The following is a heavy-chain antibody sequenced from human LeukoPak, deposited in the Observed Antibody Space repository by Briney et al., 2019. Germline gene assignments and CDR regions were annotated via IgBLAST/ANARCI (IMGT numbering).Heavy chain of an antibody. D-gene: IGHD3-16*01. V-gene: IGHV3-7*03. CDR1: GFTFSSYW. CDR3: ARGGGMDV. Sequence: GGSLRLSCAASGFTFSSYWMNWARQAPGKGLEWVASINHNGNVNYYVDSVKGRFTISRDNAKNSLYLQMSNLRAEDSAVYFCARGGGMDVWGQGATVTVSS. J-gene: IGHJ6*02. CDR2: INHNGNVN.